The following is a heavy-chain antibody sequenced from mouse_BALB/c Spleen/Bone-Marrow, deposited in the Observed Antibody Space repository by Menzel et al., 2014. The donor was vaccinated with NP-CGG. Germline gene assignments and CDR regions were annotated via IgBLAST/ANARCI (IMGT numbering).Heavy chain of an antibody. CDR3: AGGITVVVPPAY. V-gene: IGHV1-54*01. CDR2: INPGSGGT. J-gene: IGHJ3*01. D-gene: IGHD1-1*01. Sequence: QVQLQQSGAELVRPGTSVKVSCKASGYAFTNYLIEWVKQRPGQGLEWIGVINPGSGGTDYNEKLKGKATLTADKSSSTDSMQLSSLTSDDSAVYFSAGGITVVVPPAYWGQGTLVTVSA. CDR1: GYAFTNYL.